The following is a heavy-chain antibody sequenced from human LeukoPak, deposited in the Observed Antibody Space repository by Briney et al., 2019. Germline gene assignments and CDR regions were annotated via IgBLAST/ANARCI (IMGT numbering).Heavy chain of an antibody. D-gene: IGHD1-7*01. J-gene: IGHJ4*02. CDR2: ISPDGRNI. V-gene: IGHV3-74*01. Sequence: SGGSLRLSCAASGFTLSEYWMNWVRPVPGKGPVWVSHISPDGRNIAYADSVKGRFTISRDSAKNTLYLQMNRLRVGDTAVYYCVRDGGGTTPYDCWGQGTLVTVSS. CDR3: VRDGGGTTPYDC. CDR1: GFTLSEYW.